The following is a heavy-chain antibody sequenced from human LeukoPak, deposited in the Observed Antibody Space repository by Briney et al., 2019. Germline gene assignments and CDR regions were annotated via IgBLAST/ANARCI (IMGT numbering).Heavy chain of an antibody. J-gene: IGHJ4*02. CDR1: GGSISSGDYY. CDR2: IYYSGST. V-gene: IGHV4-30-4*08. Sequence: PSQTLSLTCTVSGGSISSGDYYWSWIRQPPGKGLEWIGYIYYSGSTYYNPSLKSRVTISVDTSKNQFSLKLSSVTAADTAVYYCARDSYEDIVVVPAANWGQGTLVTVSS. CDR3: ARDSYEDIVVVPAAN. D-gene: IGHD2-2*01.